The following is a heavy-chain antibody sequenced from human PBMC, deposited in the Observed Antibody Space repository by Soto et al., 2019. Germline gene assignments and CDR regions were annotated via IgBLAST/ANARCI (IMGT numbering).Heavy chain of an antibody. J-gene: IGHJ6*02. D-gene: IGHD3-16*01. CDR2: LSGGGDAT. V-gene: IGHV3-23*01. CDR3: AKDALPV. CDR1: GFSFSNYA. Sequence: EVQLLESGGGLVQPGGSLRLSCAASGFSFSNYAMSWVRQAPGKGLEWVSALSGGGDATYYADSVKGRFTISRDNSKNTLYLQMNSLRAEDTAVYYCAKDALPVWGQGTTVTVSS.